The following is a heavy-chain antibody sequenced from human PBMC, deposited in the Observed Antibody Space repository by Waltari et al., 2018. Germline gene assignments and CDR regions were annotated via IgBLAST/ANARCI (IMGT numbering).Heavy chain of an antibody. D-gene: IGHD3-3*01. CDR1: GYRYSSYW. CDR2: VYPGDSGT. V-gene: IGHV5-51*01. J-gene: IGHJ4*02. Sequence: EVQLVQSGAEVKKPGESLKISCQGSGYRYSSYWIAWVRQMPGKGLEGMGFVYPGDSGTRYSPSSQGQVTISAEKSISTAYLQWSSLKASDTAMYYCARRYYDFSNGYYNFFDYWGQGTLVTVSS. CDR3: ARRYYDFSNGYYNFFDY.